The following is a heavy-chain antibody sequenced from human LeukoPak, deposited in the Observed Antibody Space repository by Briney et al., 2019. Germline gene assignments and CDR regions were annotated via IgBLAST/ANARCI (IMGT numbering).Heavy chain of an antibody. CDR3: ARGSPPRVYYDRSGYYSYYFDY. D-gene: IGHD3-22*01. CDR2: IRPYNGNT. CDR1: GYTFTSYG. Sequence: ASVKVSCKASGYTFTSYGISWVRQAPGQGLEWMGWIRPYNGNTIYAQKLQGRVTMTTDTSTSTAYMELRSLRSDDTAVYYCARGSPPRVYYDRSGYYSYYFDYWGQGTLVTVSS. V-gene: IGHV1-18*01. J-gene: IGHJ4*02.